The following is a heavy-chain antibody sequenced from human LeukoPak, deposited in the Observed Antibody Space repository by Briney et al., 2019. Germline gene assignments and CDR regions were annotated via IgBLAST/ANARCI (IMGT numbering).Heavy chain of an antibody. CDR3: RVTSVTSPYYYYYMDV. CDR1: GGSLSGYY. J-gene: IGHJ6*03. V-gene: IGHV4-34*01. CDR2: INHGGST. Sequence: SETLSLTCAVYGGSLSGYYWSWIRQPPGKGLEWIGEINHGGSTNYNPSLKSRVTISVDTSKNQFSLKLTSVTAADTAVYYCRVTSVTSPYYYYYMDVWGKGTTVTVSS. D-gene: IGHD4-17*01.